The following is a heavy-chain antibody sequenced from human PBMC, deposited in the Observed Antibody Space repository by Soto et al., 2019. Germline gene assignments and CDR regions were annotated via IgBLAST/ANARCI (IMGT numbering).Heavy chain of an antibody. CDR3: ARSYYDSSGYDY. J-gene: IGHJ4*02. Sequence: GGSLRLSCAASGFTFSSYGMHWVRQAPGKGLEWVAVIWYDGSNKYYVDSVKGRFTISRDNSKNTLYLQMNSLRAEDTAVYYCARSYYDSSGYDYWGQGTLVTVSS. D-gene: IGHD3-22*01. V-gene: IGHV3-33*01. CDR1: GFTFSSYG. CDR2: IWYDGSNK.